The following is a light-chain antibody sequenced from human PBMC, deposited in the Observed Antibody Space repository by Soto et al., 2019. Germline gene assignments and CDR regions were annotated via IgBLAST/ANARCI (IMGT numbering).Light chain of an antibody. Sequence: EIALTQSPDTLSLSLGERATLSCRASQSVSSNYLDWYQQKPGQAPRLLFYGASSRATGIPDRFSGSGSGTDFTLTISRLEPEDFAVYHCQQYGSLSWTFGQGTKVEI. CDR1: QSVSSNY. J-gene: IGKJ1*01. CDR2: GAS. V-gene: IGKV3-20*01. CDR3: QQYGSLSWT.